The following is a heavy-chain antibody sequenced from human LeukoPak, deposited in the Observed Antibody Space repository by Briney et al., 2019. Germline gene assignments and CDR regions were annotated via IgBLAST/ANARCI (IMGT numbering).Heavy chain of an antibody. V-gene: IGHV1-8*03. CDR3: ARDYGYSGYDRRYHAFDI. D-gene: IGHD5-12*01. J-gene: IGHJ3*02. Sequence: GASVKVSCKASRYTFTSYDINWVRQATGQGLEWMGWMNPNSGNTGYAQKFQGRVTITRNTSISTAYMELSSLRSEDTAVYYCARDYGYSGYDRRYHAFDIWGQGTMVTVSS. CDR2: MNPNSGNT. CDR1: RYTFTSYD.